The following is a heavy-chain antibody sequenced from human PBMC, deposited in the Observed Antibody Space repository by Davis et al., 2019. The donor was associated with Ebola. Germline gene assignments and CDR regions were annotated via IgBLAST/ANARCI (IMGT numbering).Heavy chain of an antibody. J-gene: IGHJ6*02. V-gene: IGHV4-4*07. Sequence: SETLSLTCTVSGGSISSYYWSWIRQPAGKGLEWIGRIYTSGSTNYNPSLKSRVTMSVDTSKNQFSLKLSSVTAADTAVYYCARGTYYYDSSGYYYLGYYGMDVWGQGTTVTVSS. D-gene: IGHD3-22*01. CDR3: ARGTYYYDSSGYYYLGYYGMDV. CDR1: GGSISSYY. CDR2: IYTSGST.